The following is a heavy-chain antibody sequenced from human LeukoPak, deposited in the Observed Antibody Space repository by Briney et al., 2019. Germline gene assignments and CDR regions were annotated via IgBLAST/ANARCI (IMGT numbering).Heavy chain of an antibody. V-gene: IGHV4-59*08. CDR1: GGSISTNY. CDR2: IHYSGDT. CDR3: ARHFCSGGSCYFSHWFDP. D-gene: IGHD2-15*01. J-gene: IGHJ5*02. Sequence: PSETLSLTCSVSGGSISTNYWSWIRQPPGRGLEWIGYIHYSGDTNYNPSLKSRVTISTDTSKNQFSLKPSSVTAADTAMYYCARHFCSGGSCYFSHWFDPWGQGILVTVSS.